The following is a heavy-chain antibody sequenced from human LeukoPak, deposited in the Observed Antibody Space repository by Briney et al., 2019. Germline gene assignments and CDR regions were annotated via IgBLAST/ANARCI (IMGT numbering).Heavy chain of an antibody. CDR2: INPNSGAT. CDR3: ARDRRRFIES. J-gene: IGHJ4*02. V-gene: IGHV1-2*02. Sequence: EASVKVPCKASGYTFTGYYIHWVRQAPGQGLEWVGWINPNSGATNYAQEFQGRVTMTRDTSISTAYIELSRLRSDDTAVYYCARDRRRFIESWGQGTLVTVSS. CDR1: GYTFTGYY.